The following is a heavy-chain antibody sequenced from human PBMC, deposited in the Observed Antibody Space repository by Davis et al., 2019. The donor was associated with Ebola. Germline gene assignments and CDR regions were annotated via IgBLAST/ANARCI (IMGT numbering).Heavy chain of an antibody. CDR1: GFTFSSYG. V-gene: IGHV3-30*18. CDR2: ISYDGSNK. CDR3: AKSSVAGTSGMDV. J-gene: IGHJ6*02. D-gene: IGHD6-19*01. Sequence: GESLKISCAASGFTFSSYGMHWVRQAPGKGLEWVAVISYDGSNKYYADSVKGRFTISRDNSKNTLDLQMNSLRAEDTAVYYCAKSSVAGTSGMDVWGQGTTVTVSS.